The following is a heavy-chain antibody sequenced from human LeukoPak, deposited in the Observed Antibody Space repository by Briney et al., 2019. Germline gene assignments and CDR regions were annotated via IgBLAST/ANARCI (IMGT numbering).Heavy chain of an antibody. V-gene: IGHV4-34*01. Sequence: PSETLSLTCAVYGGSFSGYYWSWIRQPPGKGLEWIGEINHSGSTNYNPSLKSRVTMSVDTSKNQFSLKLSSVTAADTAVYYCARGRTDWRRRTATSRNFDYWGQGTLVTVSS. D-gene: IGHD3-9*01. CDR2: INHSGST. J-gene: IGHJ4*02. CDR1: GGSFSGYY. CDR3: ARGRTDWRRRTATSRNFDY.